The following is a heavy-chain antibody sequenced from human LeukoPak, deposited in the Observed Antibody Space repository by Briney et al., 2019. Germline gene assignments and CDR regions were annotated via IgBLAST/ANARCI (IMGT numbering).Heavy chain of an antibody. D-gene: IGHD2-2*01. CDR3: AILGYCSSTRCLDY. V-gene: IGHV3-48*01. Sequence: GGSLRLSCAASGFTFSSYSMNWVRQAPGKGLEWVSYISSSSSTIYYADSVKGRFTISRGNAKNSLYLQMNSLRAEDTAVYYCAILGYCSSTRCLDYWGQGTLVTVPS. CDR1: GFTFSSYS. J-gene: IGHJ4*02. CDR2: ISSSSSTI.